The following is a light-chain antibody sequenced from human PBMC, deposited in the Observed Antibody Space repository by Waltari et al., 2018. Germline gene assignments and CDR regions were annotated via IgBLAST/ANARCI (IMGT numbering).Light chain of an antibody. CDR3: QQYGSSPLT. V-gene: IGKV3-20*01. CDR2: CAS. J-gene: IGKJ4*01. CDR1: QTVSGTY. Sequence: IVLTQSPGILSLSRGATATFCCMASQTVSGTYFDWYQQKPGQAPRLLIYCASSRATGIPDRFSGSDSGADFTLTISRLEPEDSAVYYCQQYGSSPLTFGGGTKVEI.